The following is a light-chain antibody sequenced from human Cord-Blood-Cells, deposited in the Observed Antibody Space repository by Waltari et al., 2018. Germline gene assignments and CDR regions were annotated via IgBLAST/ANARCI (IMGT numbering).Light chain of an antibody. Sequence: QSALTQPRSVSGSPGQSVTISCTATSSHVGGYNYVSWYQQHPGKAPKLMIYDVSKRPSGVPDRFSGSKSGNMASLTISGLQAEDEADYYCCSYAGSYTYVFGTGTKVTVL. CDR1: SSHVGGYNY. J-gene: IGLJ1*01. CDR2: DVS. V-gene: IGLV2-11*01. CDR3: CSYAGSYTYV.